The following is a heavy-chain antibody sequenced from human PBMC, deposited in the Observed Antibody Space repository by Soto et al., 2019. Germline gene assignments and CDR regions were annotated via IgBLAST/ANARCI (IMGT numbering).Heavy chain of an antibody. CDR1: GYTFTSYG. CDR3: VRALFYGMEV. V-gene: IGHV1-18*01. D-gene: IGHD2-21*01. Sequence: ASVKVSCKASGYTFTSYGIIWVRQAPGQGLERKGWISAYNSNTNYAQKLQGRVTMTTDTSTSTTYMELRSLRSDDTHVYYCVRALFYGMEVWGQGTTVTVSS. J-gene: IGHJ6*02. CDR2: ISAYNSNT.